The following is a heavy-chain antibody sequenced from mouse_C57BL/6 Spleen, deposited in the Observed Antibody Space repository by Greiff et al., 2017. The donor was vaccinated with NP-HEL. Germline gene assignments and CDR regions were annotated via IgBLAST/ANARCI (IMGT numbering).Heavy chain of an antibody. J-gene: IGHJ4*01. Sequence: VQLQQSGPELVKPGASVKIPCKASGYTFTGYNMDWVKQSHGKSLEWIGDINPNNGGTIYNQKFKGKATLTVDKSSSTAYMELRSLTSEDTAVYYCARYSNYVYAMDYWGQGTSVTVSS. D-gene: IGHD2-5*01. CDR1: GYTFTGYN. CDR2: INPNNGGT. CDR3: ARYSNYVYAMDY. V-gene: IGHV1-18*01.